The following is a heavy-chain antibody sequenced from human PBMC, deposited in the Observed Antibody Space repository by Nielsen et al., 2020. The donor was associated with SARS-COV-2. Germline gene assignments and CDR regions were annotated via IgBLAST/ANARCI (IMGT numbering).Heavy chain of an antibody. D-gene: IGHD4-17*01. Sequence: SETLSLTCAVSGGSISSGDYYWSWIRQPPGKGLEWIGYIHYRGSTDYNPSLNSRVTISEDTSKNQYSLRLISVTPADTAVYYCARQRYGADFDYWGQGTLVTVSS. J-gene: IGHJ4*02. V-gene: IGHV4-30-4*01. CDR3: ARQRYGADFDY. CDR1: GGSISSGDYY. CDR2: IHYRGST.